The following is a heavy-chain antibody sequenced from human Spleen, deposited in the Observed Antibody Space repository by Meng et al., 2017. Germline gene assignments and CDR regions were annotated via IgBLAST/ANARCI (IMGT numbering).Heavy chain of an antibody. V-gene: IGHV3-7*01. Sequence: GESLKISCAASGFTFSNYWMTWVRQAPGKGLEWMASIKPDGSEKYCVDSVRGRFTISRDNAKNSLYLQMNSLRAEDTAVYYCAREGSYPSGDAFDIWGQGTMVTVSS. CDR3: AREGSYPSGDAFDI. D-gene: IGHD2-15*01. J-gene: IGHJ3*02. CDR1: GFTFSNYW. CDR2: IKPDGSEK.